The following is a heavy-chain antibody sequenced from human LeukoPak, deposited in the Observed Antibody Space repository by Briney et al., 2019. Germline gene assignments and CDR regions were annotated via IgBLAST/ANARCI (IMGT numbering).Heavy chain of an antibody. Sequence: SETLSLTCTVSGYSISSDYYWGWSRPPPGKGLEGIGSVHHSGRTYYNPSLKSRVTISVDTSKNQFSLKLNSVTAADTAVYYCARDHLANLASRLFDPWGQGSLVTVSS. J-gene: IGHJ5*02. D-gene: IGHD3-3*01. CDR2: VHHSGRT. CDR3: ARDHLANLASRLFDP. V-gene: IGHV4-38-2*02. CDR1: GYSISSDYY.